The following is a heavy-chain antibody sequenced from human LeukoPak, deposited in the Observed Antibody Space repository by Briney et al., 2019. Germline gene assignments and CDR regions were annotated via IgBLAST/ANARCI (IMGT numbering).Heavy chain of an antibody. V-gene: IGHV4-59*08. J-gene: IGHJ3*02. CDR1: GDSINRYY. CDR3: ARSGYAFGADAFDI. Sequence: TSETLSLTCTVSGDSINRYYWGWIRQPPGKGLEWIGYVYYSDSTQYNPSLNSRVTISVATPKKQFSLRLTSVTAADTAVYYCARSGYAFGADAFDIWGQGAMVAVPS. D-gene: IGHD3-16*01. CDR2: VYYSDST.